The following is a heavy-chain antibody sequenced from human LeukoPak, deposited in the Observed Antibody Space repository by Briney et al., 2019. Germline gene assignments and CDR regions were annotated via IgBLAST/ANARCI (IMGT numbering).Heavy chain of an antibody. J-gene: IGHJ4*02. CDR1: GFTFSSYW. D-gene: IGHD4-17*01. CDR2: IKQDGSEK. V-gene: IGHV3-7*01. Sequence: PGGSLRLSCAASGFTFSSYWMSWVRQAPGKGLEWVANIKQDGSEKCYVDSVKGRFTISRDNAKNSLYLQMNSLRAEDTAVYYCARGPRQRDYGDYGNYWGQGTLVTVSS. CDR3: ARGPRQRDYGDYGNY.